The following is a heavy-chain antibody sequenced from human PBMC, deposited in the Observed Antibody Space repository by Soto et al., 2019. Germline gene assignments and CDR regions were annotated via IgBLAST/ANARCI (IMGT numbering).Heavy chain of an antibody. J-gene: IGHJ4*02. D-gene: IGHD3-16*01. V-gene: IGHV3-23*01. CDR2: MIGDGTSW. CDR1: GFNFRIYA. Sequence: EVQLLESGGGLAQAGGSLRLSCAASGFNFRIYAMNWVRQAPGKGLEWVSVMIGDGTSWDYADSVRGRFTISRDNSKNTLYLQMNSLRAEDTAVYYCAKDLRPDGGYDLDYWGQGTLVTVSS. CDR3: AKDLRPDGGYDLDY.